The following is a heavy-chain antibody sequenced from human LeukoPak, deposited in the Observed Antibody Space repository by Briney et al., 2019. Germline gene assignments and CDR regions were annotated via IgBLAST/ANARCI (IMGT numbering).Heavy chain of an antibody. D-gene: IGHD1-26*01. CDR1: GGSFSGYY. CDR3: ARISGNYYSWFDP. J-gene: IGHJ5*02. Sequence: PSETLSLTCAVYGGSFSGYYWSWIRQPPGKGLEWIGEINHSGSTNYNPSLKSRVTISVDTSKNQFSLKLSSVTAADTAVYYCARISGNYYSWFDPWGQGTLVTVSS. CDR2: INHSGST. V-gene: IGHV4-34*01.